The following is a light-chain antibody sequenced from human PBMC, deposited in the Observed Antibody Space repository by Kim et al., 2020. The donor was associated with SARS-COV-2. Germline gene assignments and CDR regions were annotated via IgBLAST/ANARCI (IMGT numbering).Light chain of an antibody. J-gene: IGLJ2*01. CDR1: SGSIDDNY. CDR3: QSYNRDNVI. Sequence: GKTVTIACTRSSGSIDDNYVKWYQQRPGGVPTTVIYEDDQRPSGVSDRFSGSIDNSSNSASLTISGLRTEDEADYYCQSYNRDNVIFGGGTQLTVL. CDR2: EDD. V-gene: IGLV6-57*03.